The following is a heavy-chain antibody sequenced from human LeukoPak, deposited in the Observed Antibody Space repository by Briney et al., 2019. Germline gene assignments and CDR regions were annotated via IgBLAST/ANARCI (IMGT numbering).Heavy chain of an antibody. V-gene: IGHV3-23*01. D-gene: IGHD1-20*01. J-gene: IGHJ3*02. CDR2: ISDGGGIT. CDR1: GFAFNSYA. CDR3: AKAITLTTRGAFHI. Sequence: GGSLRLSCAASGFAFNSYAMSWGHQAPGKGLDWVSSISDGGGITYYADSVKGRFTISRDNSSNTVYLQMNSLRAEDTALYYCAKAITLTTRGAFHIWGQGTMVTVSS.